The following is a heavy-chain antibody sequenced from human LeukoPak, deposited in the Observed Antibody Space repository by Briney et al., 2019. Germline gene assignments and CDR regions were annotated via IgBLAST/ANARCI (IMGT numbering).Heavy chain of an antibody. CDR1: GFSFSNYW. J-gene: IGHJ4*02. D-gene: IGHD3-22*01. CDR2: ISWNSGSI. CDR3: AKDLSGYYDSSGYFDY. V-gene: IGHV3-9*01. Sequence: PGGSLRLSCVASGFSFSNYWMSWVRQAPGKGLEWVSGISWNSGSIGYADSVKGRFTISRDNAKNSLYLQMNSLRAEDTALYYCAKDLSGYYDSSGYFDYWGQGTLVTVSS.